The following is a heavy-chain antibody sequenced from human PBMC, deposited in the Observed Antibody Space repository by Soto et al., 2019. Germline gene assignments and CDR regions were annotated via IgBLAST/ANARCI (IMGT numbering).Heavy chain of an antibody. J-gene: IGHJ5*02. V-gene: IGHV3-49*04. D-gene: IGHD6-13*01. CDR1: GFTFGDYA. CDR2: IRSKAYGGTT. CDR3: TREPSWYKNWFDP. Sequence: QPGGSLRLSCTASGFTFGDYAMSWVRQAPGKGLEWVGFIRSKAYGGTTEYAASVKDRFTISRDDSKSIAYLQMNSLKTEDTAVYYCTREPSWYKNWFDPWGQGTLVTVSS.